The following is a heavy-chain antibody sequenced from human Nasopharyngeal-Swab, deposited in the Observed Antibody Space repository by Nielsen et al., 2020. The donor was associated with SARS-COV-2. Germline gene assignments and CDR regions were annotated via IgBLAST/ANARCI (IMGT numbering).Heavy chain of an antibody. V-gene: IGHV3-53*01. CDR3: ARLHFYYMDF. CDR1: GFDVSIND. Sequence: GGSLRLSCAASGFDVSINDVIWVRQAPGKGLEWFSMHYVDGRPVYAVSVRGRFAISSDSFTNTVSLQMNALRAEDTCLYFCARLHFYYMDFWGEGTTVTVSS. J-gene: IGHJ6*03. CDR2: HYVDGRP.